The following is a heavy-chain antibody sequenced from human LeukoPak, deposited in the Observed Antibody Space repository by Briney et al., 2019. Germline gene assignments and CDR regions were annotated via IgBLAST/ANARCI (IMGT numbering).Heavy chain of an antibody. J-gene: IGHJ6*03. CDR1: GGTFSSYA. V-gene: IGHV1-69*13. CDR3: ARVWFGELEGYYYYYMDV. CDR2: IIPIFGTA. Sequence: ASVKVSCKASGGTFSSYAISWVRQAPGQGLEWMGGIIPIFGTANYAQKFQGRVTITADESTSTAYMELSSLRSEDTAVYYCARVWFGELEGYYYYYMDVWGKGTTVTISS. D-gene: IGHD3-10*01.